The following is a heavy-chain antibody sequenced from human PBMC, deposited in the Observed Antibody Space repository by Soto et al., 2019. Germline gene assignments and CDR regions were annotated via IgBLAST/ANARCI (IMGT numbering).Heavy chain of an antibody. D-gene: IGHD2-21*02. V-gene: IGHV4-59*01. CDR3: ARDLWGYCGTDCYPLDV. J-gene: IGHJ6*02. CDR1: GGTISRYY. Sequence: QVQLQESGPGLVKPSETLSLTCTVSGGTISRYYWSWIRQPPGKGLEWIGYMYNTGSTVYNPSFKSRVTIAVETSKHQLSLELNSVTAADTAVYYCARDLWGYCGTDCYPLDVWGQGTTVTVSS. CDR2: MYNTGST.